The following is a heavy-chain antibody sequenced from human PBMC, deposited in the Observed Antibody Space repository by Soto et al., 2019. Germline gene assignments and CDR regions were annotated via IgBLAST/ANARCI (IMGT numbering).Heavy chain of an antibody. V-gene: IGHV2-5*02. CDR3: AHVVITYGRVIGEDAFDI. CDR2: IYWDGDN. CDR1: GFSLTTRGVG. D-gene: IGHD3-16*02. J-gene: IGHJ3*02. Sequence: QITLKESGPTLVQPTQTLTLTCSFSGFSLTTRGVGVGWIRQPPGEALEWLAVIYWDGDNRYSPSLRSRLTITKDTSKNQVVLLMTNMDPVDTATYFCAHVVITYGRVIGEDAFDIWGQGTLVTVSS.